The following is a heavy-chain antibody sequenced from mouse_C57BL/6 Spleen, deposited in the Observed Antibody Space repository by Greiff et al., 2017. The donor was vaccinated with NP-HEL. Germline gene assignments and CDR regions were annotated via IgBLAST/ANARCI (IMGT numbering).Heavy chain of an antibody. Sequence: EVQRVESGPELVKPGASVKISCKASGYSFTGYYMNWVKQSPEKSLEWIGEINPSTGGTTYNQKFKAKATLTVDKSSSTAYMQLKSLTSEDSAVYYCARYTTVVATPYYAMDYWGQGTSVTVSS. J-gene: IGHJ4*01. CDR2: INPSTGGT. CDR1: GYSFTGYY. CDR3: ARYTTVVATPYYAMDY. V-gene: IGHV1-42*01. D-gene: IGHD1-1*01.